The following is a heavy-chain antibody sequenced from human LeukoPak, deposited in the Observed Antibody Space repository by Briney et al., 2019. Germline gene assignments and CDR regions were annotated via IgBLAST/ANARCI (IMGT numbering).Heavy chain of an antibody. CDR3: ARDFSSGYPPGDAFDI. J-gene: IGHJ3*02. V-gene: IGHV4-4*07. D-gene: IGHD3-22*01. CDR1: GGSISSYY. CDR2: IYTSGSI. Sequence: SETLSLTCTVSGGSISSYYWSWIRQPAGKGLEWIGRIYTSGSINYNPSLKSRVTMSVDTSKNQFSLKLSSVTAADTAVYYCARDFSSGYPPGDAFDIWGQGTMVTVSS.